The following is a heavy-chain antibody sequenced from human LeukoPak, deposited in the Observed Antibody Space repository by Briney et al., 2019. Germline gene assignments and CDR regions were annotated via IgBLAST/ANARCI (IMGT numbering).Heavy chain of an antibody. V-gene: IGHV4-38-2*02. J-gene: IGHJ6*03. CDR2: IYHSGST. D-gene: IGHD3-3*01. CDR1: GYSISSGYY. Sequence: SETPSLTCTVSGYSISSGYYWGWIRQPPGKGLEWIGSIYHSGSTYYNPSLKSRVTISVDTSKNQFSLKLSSVTAADTAVYYCARTIFGTYYYYYYMDVWGKGTTVTVSS. CDR3: ARTIFGTYYYYYYMDV.